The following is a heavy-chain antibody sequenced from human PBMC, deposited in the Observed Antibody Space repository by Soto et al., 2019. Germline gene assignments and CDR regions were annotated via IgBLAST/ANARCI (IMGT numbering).Heavy chain of an antibody. J-gene: IGHJ4*02. D-gene: IGHD3-22*01. Sequence: PVGSLRLSCAASGFTFSTYGMHWVRQAPGKGLEWVALIWYDGTNKYYAASVRGRFTISRDNSKNALYLQMNSLRAEDTAVYYCAKDRDSSALEYWGQGTLVTVSS. CDR2: IWYDGTNK. V-gene: IGHV3-33*06. CDR1: GFTFSTYG. CDR3: AKDRDSSALEY.